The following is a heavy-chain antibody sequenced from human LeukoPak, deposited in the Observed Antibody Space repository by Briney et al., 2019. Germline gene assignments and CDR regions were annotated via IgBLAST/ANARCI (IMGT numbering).Heavy chain of an antibody. CDR1: GFIFNNYW. CDR3: ARIPYSGTWYWFDP. D-gene: IGHD5-12*01. CDR2: IKQNASKT. J-gene: IGHJ5*02. V-gene: IGHV3-7*03. Sequence: GGSLRLSCATSGFIFNNYWMSWVRQAPGKGLEWVANIKQNASKTFYAAPVKGRFTISRDDAKNSLYLQMNSLRAEDTAVYYCARIPYSGTWYWFDPWGQGTLVTVSS.